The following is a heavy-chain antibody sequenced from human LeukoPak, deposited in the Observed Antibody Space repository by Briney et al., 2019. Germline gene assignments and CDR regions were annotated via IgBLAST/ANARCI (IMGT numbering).Heavy chain of an antibody. V-gene: IGHV3-66*01. J-gene: IGHJ5*02. Sequence: GGSLRLSCAASGFTVSSNYTSWVRQAPGKGLEWVALIRGSGDTFYGDSVKGRFTISRDDSKNTVYLRMNSLRVEDTAVYFCARDRAATQDWVEFDPWGQGTLVTVSS. CDR3: ARDRAATQDWVEFDP. CDR1: GFTVSSNY. CDR2: IRGSGDT. D-gene: IGHD2-15*01.